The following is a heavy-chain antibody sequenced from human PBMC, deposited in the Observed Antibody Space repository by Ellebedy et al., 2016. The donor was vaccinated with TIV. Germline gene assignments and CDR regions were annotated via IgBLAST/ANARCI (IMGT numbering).Heavy chain of an antibody. CDR1: DASISSSNFF. V-gene: IGHV4-39*01. CDR3: VRPKTTVVTWDWYFDL. J-gene: IGHJ2*01. Sequence: SETLSLTCTVSDASISSSNFFWGWMRQPPGKTLEWIGSISYSGGTYYTPSLKSRVTISVDTSKNQFSLKLSSVTAADTAVYYCVRPKTTVVTWDWYFDLWGRGTLVTVSS. D-gene: IGHD4-23*01. CDR2: ISYSGGT.